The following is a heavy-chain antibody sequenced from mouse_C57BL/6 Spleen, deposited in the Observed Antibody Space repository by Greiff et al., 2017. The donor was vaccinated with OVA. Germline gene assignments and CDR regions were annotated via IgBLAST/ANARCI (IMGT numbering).Heavy chain of an antibody. J-gene: IGHJ4*01. CDR2: IDPSDSYT. CDR1: GYTFTSYW. V-gene: IGHV1-69*01. CDR3: ARSPRGDYAMDD. Sequence: QVQLQQPGAELVMPGASVKLSCKASGYTFTSYWMHWVKQRPGQGLEWIGEIDPSDSYTNYNQKFKGKSTLTVDKSSSTAYMQLSSLTSEDSAVYYCARSPRGDYAMDDWGQGTSVTVSS.